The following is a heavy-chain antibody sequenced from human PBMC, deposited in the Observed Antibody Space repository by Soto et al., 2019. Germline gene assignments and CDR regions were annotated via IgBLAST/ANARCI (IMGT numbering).Heavy chain of an antibody. D-gene: IGHD2-15*01. V-gene: IGHV1-69*02. CDR3: ARGRRYCSGGSRYYYYYMDV. Sequence: QVQLVQSGAEVKKPGSSVKVSCKASGGTFSSYTISWVRQAPGQGLEWMGRIIPILGIANYAQKFQGRVTITADKSTSTAYMELSSLRSEDTAVYYCARGRRYCSGGSRYYYYYMDVWGKGTTVTVSS. CDR1: GGTFSSYT. CDR2: IIPILGIA. J-gene: IGHJ6*03.